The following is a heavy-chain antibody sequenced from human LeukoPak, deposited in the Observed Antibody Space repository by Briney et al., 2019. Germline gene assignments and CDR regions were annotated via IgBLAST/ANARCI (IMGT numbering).Heavy chain of an antibody. Sequence: ASVKVSCKASGYTFTGYYMHWVRQAPGQGLEWMGIINPSGGSTSYAQKFQGRVTMTRDMSTSTVYMELSSLRSEDTAVYYCARDTYDSSGYPTYYFDYWGQGTLVTVSS. CDR2: INPSGGST. V-gene: IGHV1-46*01. CDR3: ARDTYDSSGYPTYYFDY. J-gene: IGHJ4*02. CDR1: GYTFTGYY. D-gene: IGHD3-22*01.